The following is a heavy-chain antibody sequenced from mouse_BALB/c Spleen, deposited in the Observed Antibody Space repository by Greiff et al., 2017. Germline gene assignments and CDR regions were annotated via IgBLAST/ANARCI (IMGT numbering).Heavy chain of an antibody. Sequence: VKLQESGAELAKPGASVKMSCKASGYTFTSYWMHWVKQRPGQGLEWIGYINPSTGYTEYNQKFKDKATLTADKSSSTAYMQLSSLTSEDSAVYYCARDDDWYFDVWGAGTTVTVSS. CDR1: GYTFTSYW. CDR2: INPSTGYT. J-gene: IGHJ1*01. V-gene: IGHV1-7*01. D-gene: IGHD2-12*01. CDR3: ARDDDWYFDV.